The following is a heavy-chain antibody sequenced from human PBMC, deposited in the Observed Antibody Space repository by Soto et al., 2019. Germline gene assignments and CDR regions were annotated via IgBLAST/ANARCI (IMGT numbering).Heavy chain of an antibody. J-gene: IGHJ4*02. D-gene: IGHD6-13*01. CDR3: AILPRAATSTYFDY. V-gene: IGHV4-59*08. CDR2: IYYSGST. Sequence: PSETLSLTCTVSGGSISTYYWSWIRQPPGKGLEWVGYIYYSGSTNYNPSLKSRVSISVDTSKNQFSLKLSSVTAADTAIYYCAILPRAATSTYFDYWGPGTLVNVAS. CDR1: GGSISTYY.